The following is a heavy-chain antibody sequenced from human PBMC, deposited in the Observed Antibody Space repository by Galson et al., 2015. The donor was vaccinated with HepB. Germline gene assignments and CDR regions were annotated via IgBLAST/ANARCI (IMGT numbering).Heavy chain of an antibody. J-gene: IGHJ4*02. CDR1: GFTVSSNY. CDR3: ASSMVRGVISSKVPGY. V-gene: IGHV3-66*01. CDR2: IYSGGSI. D-gene: IGHD3-10*01. Sequence: SLRLSCAASGFTVSSNYMSWVRQAPGKGLEWVSVIYSGGSIYYADSVKGRFTISRDNSKNTLYLQMNSLRAEDTAVYYCASSMVRGVISSKVPGYWGQGTLVTVSS.